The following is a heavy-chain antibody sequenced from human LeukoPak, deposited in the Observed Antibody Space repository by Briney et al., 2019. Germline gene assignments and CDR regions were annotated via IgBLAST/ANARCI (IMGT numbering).Heavy chain of an antibody. CDR3: TRHKDILTGQFDY. CDR2: IRSKANSYAT. Sequence: GGSLRLSCAASGFTFSGSAMHWVRQASGNGLEWVGRIRSKANSYATAYAASVKGRFTISRDDSKNTAYLQMNSLKTEDTAVYYCTRHKDILTGQFDYWGQGTLVTVSS. J-gene: IGHJ4*02. D-gene: IGHD3-9*01. CDR1: GFTFSGSA. V-gene: IGHV3-73*01.